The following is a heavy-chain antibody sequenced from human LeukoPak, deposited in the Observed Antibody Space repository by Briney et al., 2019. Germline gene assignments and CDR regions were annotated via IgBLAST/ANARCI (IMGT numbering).Heavy chain of an antibody. CDR2: IRRKSDGGTT. V-gene: IGHV3-15*01. Sequence: GGPLRLSCAASGFTFTNAWMSWVRQAPGKALDWVGRIRRKSDGGTTDYAATAKGRFTISRNDSKTTVYLQMSSLKTEDTAVYYSATDLLDYWGQGTLVTVSS. CDR1: GFTFTNAW. J-gene: IGHJ4*02. CDR3: ATDLLDY.